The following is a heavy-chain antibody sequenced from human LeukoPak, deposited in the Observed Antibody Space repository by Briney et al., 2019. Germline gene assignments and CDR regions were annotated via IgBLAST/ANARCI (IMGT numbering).Heavy chain of an antibody. CDR2: IDPNTGDT. Sequence: ASVKVSCKASGYTFTNYYMHWVRQVPGQGLEWMGWIDPNTGDTNYSQNIQGRATMTRDTSINTAYMEFTSLGSDDTAVYYCARGRTMDGSTPPFETWGQGTMVTVSS. CDR3: ARGRTMDGSTPPFET. D-gene: IGHD4/OR15-4a*01. J-gene: IGHJ3*02. V-gene: IGHV1-2*02. CDR1: GYTFTNYY.